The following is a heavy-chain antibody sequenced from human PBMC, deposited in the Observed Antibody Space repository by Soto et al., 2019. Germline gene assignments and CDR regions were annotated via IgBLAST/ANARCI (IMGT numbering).Heavy chain of an antibody. J-gene: IGHJ6*02. CDR3: ARVTAAGSNYYYYGMDV. CDR2: INHSGST. Sequence: QVQLQQWGAGLLKPSETLSLTCAVYGGSFSGYYWSWIRQPPGKGLEWIGEINHSGSTNYNPSLKSRVTISVDTAKNQFPLKLSSVTAADTAVYYCARVTAAGSNYYYYGMDVWGQGTTVTVSS. D-gene: IGHD6-13*01. V-gene: IGHV4-34*01. CDR1: GGSFSGYY.